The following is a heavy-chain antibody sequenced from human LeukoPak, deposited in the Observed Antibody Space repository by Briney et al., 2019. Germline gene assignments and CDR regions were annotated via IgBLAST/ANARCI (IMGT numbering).Heavy chain of an antibody. CDR2: ISYDGSNK. CDR3: AKGGSGYLYYYYMDV. V-gene: IGHV3-30*04. CDR1: GFTFSSYA. J-gene: IGHJ6*03. Sequence: PGGSLRLSCAASGFTFSSYAMHWVRQAPGKGLEWVAVISYDGSNKYYADSVKGRFTISRDNSKNTLYLQMNSLRAEDTAVYYCAKGGSGYLYYYYMDVWGKGTTVTISS. D-gene: IGHD3-22*01.